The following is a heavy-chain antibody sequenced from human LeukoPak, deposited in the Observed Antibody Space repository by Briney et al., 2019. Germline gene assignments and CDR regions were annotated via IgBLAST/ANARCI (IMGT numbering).Heavy chain of an antibody. CDR1: GGSISSYY. CDR2: IYTSGST. CDR3: ARDGGSSWYGYYFDY. V-gene: IGHV4-4*07. D-gene: IGHD6-13*01. Sequence: SETLSLTCTVSGGSISSYYWSWIRQPAGKGLERIGRIYTSGSTNYDPSLKSRVTMSVDTSKNQFSLKPSSVTAADTAVYYCARDGGSSWYGYYFDYWGQGTLVTVSS. J-gene: IGHJ4*02.